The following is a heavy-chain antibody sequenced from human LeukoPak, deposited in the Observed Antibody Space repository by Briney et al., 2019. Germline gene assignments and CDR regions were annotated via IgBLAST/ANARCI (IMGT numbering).Heavy chain of an antibody. Sequence: GASVKVSCRVSVDTLTEISIHWVRHTPGKGLEWMGGLHTEDREVIYAQKFQGRVTMTEDSSTDTAYMDLRSLRSEDTAVYYCATAEQLVWGQGTLVTVSS. D-gene: IGHD6-6*01. CDR3: ATAEQLV. CDR2: LHTEDREV. J-gene: IGHJ4*02. CDR1: VDTLTEIS. V-gene: IGHV1-24*01.